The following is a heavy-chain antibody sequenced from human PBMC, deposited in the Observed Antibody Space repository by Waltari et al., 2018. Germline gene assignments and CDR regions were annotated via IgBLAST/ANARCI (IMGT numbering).Heavy chain of an antibody. D-gene: IGHD6-6*01. Sequence: QVQLQASGPGLVKPSEPLSLTCTVSGGSISRAYWSWIRQPPGKGLEWIGYIDYSGSTNYTPSLKSRVTISVDTSKNQFSLKLSSVTAADTAVYYCARVYSSSSYIFDYWGQGTLVTVSS. CDR2: IDYSGST. CDR3: ARVYSSSSYIFDY. V-gene: IGHV4-59*01. J-gene: IGHJ4*02. CDR1: GGSISRAY.